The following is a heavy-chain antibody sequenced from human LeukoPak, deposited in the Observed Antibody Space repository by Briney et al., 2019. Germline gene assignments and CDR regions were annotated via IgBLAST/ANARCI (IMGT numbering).Heavy chain of an antibody. V-gene: IGHV4-59*01. CDR2: IYYSGST. CDR3: AGKGYYGSSDPWGGPNYYYYGMDV. CDR1: GGSISSYY. Sequence: SSETLSLTCTVSGGSISSYYWSWVRQPPGKGLEWIGYIYYSGSTNYNPSLKSRVTISVDTSKNQFSLKLSSVTAADTAVYYCAGKGYYGSSDPWGGPNYYYYGMDVWGQGTTVTVSS. J-gene: IGHJ6*02. D-gene: IGHD3-10*01.